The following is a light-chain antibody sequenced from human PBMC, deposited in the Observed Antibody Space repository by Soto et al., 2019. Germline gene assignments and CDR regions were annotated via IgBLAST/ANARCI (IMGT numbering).Light chain of an antibody. CDR2: GAS. CDR1: QSVRSN. J-gene: IGKJ1*01. CDR3: QQRSDWPWT. V-gene: IGKV3-11*01. Sequence: EVGLNQSPCALSLSTGERATLSCRASQSVRSNLAWYQQKPGQAPRLLIYGASVRATGVPARFSGGGSGTDFTLTISSLEPEDFAVYYCQQRSDWPWTFGQGTKVDIK.